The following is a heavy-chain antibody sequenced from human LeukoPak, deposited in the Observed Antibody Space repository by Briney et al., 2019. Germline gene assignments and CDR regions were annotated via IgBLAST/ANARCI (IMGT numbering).Heavy chain of an antibody. D-gene: IGHD3-22*01. CDR3: ATSHDSAAND. CDR1: GFPYSNFW. J-gene: IGHJ4*02. Sequence: GGSLRLSCAASGFPYSNFWMSCLRQAPGKGLEGLANIRGDGGLKFYVDSVKGRFTISRDNDKNSLYLQLSGLRVEDSAVYYCATSHDSAANDWGQGTLVTVS. CDR2: IRGDGGLK. V-gene: IGHV3-7*01.